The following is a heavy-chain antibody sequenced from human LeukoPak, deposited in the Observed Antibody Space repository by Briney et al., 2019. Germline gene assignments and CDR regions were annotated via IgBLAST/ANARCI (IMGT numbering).Heavy chain of an antibody. Sequence: GGSLRLSCAASGFTFSSYGMHWVRQAPGKGLEWVAVISYDGSNKYYADSVKGRFTISRDNAKNSLYLQMNSLRAEDTALYYCAKDTRPGIAAAVDYWGQGTLVTVSS. V-gene: IGHV3-30*18. J-gene: IGHJ4*02. CDR3: AKDTRPGIAAAVDY. CDR2: ISYDGSNK. D-gene: IGHD6-13*01. CDR1: GFTFSSYG.